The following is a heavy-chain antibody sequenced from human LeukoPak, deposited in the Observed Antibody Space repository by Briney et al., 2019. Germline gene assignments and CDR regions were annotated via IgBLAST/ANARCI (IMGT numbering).Heavy chain of an antibody. V-gene: IGHV1-8*01. CDR3: ARGPNYAFWSGYYYYYMDV. Sequence: ASVKVSCKGSGYTFTSYYIHWVRQPTGQGREWMGWMNPNSGNTGYSQKFQGRVNMTRSTCLNTAYMELSSQRSEDTAVYYCARGPNYAFWSGYYYYYMDVWGKGTTVTVSS. CDR1: GYTFTSYY. D-gene: IGHD3-3*01. CDR2: MNPNSGNT. J-gene: IGHJ6*03.